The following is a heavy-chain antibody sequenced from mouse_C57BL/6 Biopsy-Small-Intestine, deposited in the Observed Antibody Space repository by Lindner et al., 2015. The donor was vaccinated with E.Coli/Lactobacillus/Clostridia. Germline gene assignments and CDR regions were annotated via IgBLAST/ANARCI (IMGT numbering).Heavy chain of an antibody. CDR2: IIPFLGIG. J-gene: IGHJ4*01. Sequence: SVKVSCKASGDTFRSYPISWVRQAPGQGLEWMGRIIPFLGIGDYAQKFQGRVTITADKSTSTAYMELSSLRSGDTAMYYCARDPYGKGYWGRGTLVTVSS. CDR1: GDTFRSYP. CDR3: ARDPYGKGY. V-gene: IGHV1-74*01. D-gene: IGHD1-1*01.